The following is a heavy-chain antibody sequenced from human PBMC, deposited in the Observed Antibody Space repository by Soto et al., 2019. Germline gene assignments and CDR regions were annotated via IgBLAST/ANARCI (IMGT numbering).Heavy chain of an antibody. V-gene: IGHV4-31*03. CDR3: ARDYYGSGIGGHWFDP. CDR2: IYYSGST. D-gene: IGHD3-10*01. CDR1: GGSISSVGYY. Sequence: PSETLSLTCTVSGGSISSVGYYWSWIRQHPGKGLEWIGYIYYSGSTYYNPSLKSRVTISVDTSKNQFSLKLSSVTAADTAVYYCARDYYGSGIGGHWFDPWGQGTLVTSPQ. J-gene: IGHJ5*02.